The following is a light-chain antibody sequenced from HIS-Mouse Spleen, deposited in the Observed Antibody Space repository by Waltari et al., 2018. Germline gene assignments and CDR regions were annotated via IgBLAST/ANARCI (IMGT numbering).Light chain of an antibody. Sequence: QSALTQPASVSGSPGQSITISCTGNSSDVGGYNYVSRYQQHPGKAPKLMIYDVSNRPSGVSNRFSGSKSGNTASLTISGLQAEDEADYYCSSYTSSSFNVVFGGGTKLTVL. CDR1: SSDVGGYNY. V-gene: IGLV2-14*03. J-gene: IGLJ2*01. CDR2: DVS. CDR3: SSYTSSSFNVV.